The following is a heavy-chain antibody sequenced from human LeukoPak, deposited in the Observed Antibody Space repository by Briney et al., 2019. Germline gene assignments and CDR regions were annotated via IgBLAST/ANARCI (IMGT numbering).Heavy chain of an antibody. Sequence: GASVKVSCKASGGTFSSYAISWVRQAPGQGLEWMGGIIPIFGTANYAQKFQGRVTITADESTSTAYMELSSLRSEDTAVYYCARPKAFGEPPDYWGQGTLVTVSS. D-gene: IGHD3-10*01. CDR1: GGTFSSYA. CDR3: ARPKAFGEPPDY. CDR2: IIPIFGTA. V-gene: IGHV1-69*13. J-gene: IGHJ4*02.